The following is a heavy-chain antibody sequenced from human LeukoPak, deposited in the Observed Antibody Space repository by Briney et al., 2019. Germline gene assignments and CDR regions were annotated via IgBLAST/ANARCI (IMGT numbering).Heavy chain of an antibody. CDR2: IKQDGSEK. Sequence: GGSLRLSCAASGFTFSSYWMSWVRQAPGKGLEWVANIKQDGSEKYYVDSVKGRFTISRDNAKNSLYLQMNSLRAEDTAVYYCARDPYYDSTGILGNWFDPWGQGTLVTVSS. V-gene: IGHV3-7*01. D-gene: IGHD3-22*01. CDR3: ARDPYYDSTGILGNWFDP. J-gene: IGHJ5*02. CDR1: GFTFSSYW.